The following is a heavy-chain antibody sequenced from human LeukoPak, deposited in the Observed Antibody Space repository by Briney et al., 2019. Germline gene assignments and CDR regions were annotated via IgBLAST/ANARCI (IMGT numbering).Heavy chain of an antibody. CDR2: IHYSGST. V-gene: IGHV4-59*12. Sequence: SETLSLTCTISNGSINHSYWSWVRQPPGKGLEWIGYIHYSGSTDYNPSLKSRVTVSADTSKNQFSLKVTSVTAADTAVYYCARAREAVAIDYWGQGTLVTVSS. CDR1: NGSINHSY. J-gene: IGHJ4*02. D-gene: IGHD6-19*01. CDR3: ARAREAVAIDY.